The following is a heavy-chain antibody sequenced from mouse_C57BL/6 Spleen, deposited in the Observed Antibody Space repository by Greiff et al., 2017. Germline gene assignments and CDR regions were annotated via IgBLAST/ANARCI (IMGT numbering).Heavy chain of an antibody. CDR3: AREGYYYGSSPNYWAMDY. CDR2: IDPSDSET. CDR1: GYTFTSYW. Sequence: QVQLQQPGAELVRPGSSVKLSCKASGYTFTSYWMHWVKQRPIQGLEWIGNIDPSDSETHYNQKFKDKATLTVDKSSSAAYMQLSSLTSEDSAVYYCAREGYYYGSSPNYWAMDYWGQGTSVTVSS. J-gene: IGHJ4*01. D-gene: IGHD1-1*01. V-gene: IGHV1-52*01.